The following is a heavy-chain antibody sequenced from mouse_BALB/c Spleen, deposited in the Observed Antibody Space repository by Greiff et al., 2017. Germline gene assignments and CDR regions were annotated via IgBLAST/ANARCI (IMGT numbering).Heavy chain of an antibody. CDR3: ARGRKDY. CDR1: GFNIKDTY. Sequence: VQLQHSGAELVKPGASVKLSCTASGFNIKDTYMHWVKQRHEQGLEWIGRIDPANGNTEYDPKFQGKATITADTSSNTAYLQLSSLTSEDAAVYYGARGRKDYWGQGTSVTVSS. V-gene: IGHV14-3*02. J-gene: IGHJ4*01. CDR2: IDPANGNT.